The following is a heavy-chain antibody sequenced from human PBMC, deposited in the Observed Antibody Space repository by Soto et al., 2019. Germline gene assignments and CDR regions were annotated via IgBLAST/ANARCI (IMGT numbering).Heavy chain of an antibody. Sequence: QVQLQESGPGLVKPSETLSLTCTVSGGSISSYYWSWIRQPPGKGLEWIGYIYYSGNTNHNPSLKSRVSISLDTSKYHLSLKLSSVTAADTAVYYCARTSKSYDGLDVWGQGTTVTVSS. CDR2: IYYSGNT. V-gene: IGHV4-59*01. J-gene: IGHJ6*02. CDR1: GGSISSYY. CDR3: ARTSKSYDGLDV.